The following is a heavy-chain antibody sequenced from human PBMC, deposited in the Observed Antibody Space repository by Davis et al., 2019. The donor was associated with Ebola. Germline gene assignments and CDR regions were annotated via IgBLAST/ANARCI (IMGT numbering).Heavy chain of an antibody. J-gene: IGHJ4*02. V-gene: IGHV3-53*01. Sequence: ETLSLTCTVSGGSISSYYWSWIRQSPGKGLEWVSSVGITDKTYYTESVKGRFTISRDNSKNTVFLQMNSLRAEDTAVYSCAKRSASGTYYFDSWGQGTLVTVSS. CDR1: GGSISSYY. D-gene: IGHD1-26*01. CDR3: AKRSASGTYYFDS. CDR2: VGITDKT.